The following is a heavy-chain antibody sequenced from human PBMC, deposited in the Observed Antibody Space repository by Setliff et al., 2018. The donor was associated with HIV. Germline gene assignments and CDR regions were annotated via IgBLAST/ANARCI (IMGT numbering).Heavy chain of an antibody. D-gene: IGHD1-26*01. CDR1: GFTFSTYW. J-gene: IGHJ4*02. CDR3: SRRGAESATGGYFEY. Sequence: GGSLRLSCAASGFTFSTYWMTWVRQAPGKGPEWVATIKPDGSENYSVDSVKGRFTISRDNAKNLLFLQMNSLTAVDTAVYFCSRRGAESATGGYFEYWGQGTLVTVSS. V-gene: IGHV3-7*03. CDR2: IKPDGSEN.